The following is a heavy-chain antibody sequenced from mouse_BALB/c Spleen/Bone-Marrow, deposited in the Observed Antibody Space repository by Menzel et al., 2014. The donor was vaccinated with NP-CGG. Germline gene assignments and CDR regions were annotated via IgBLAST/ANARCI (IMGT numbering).Heavy chain of an antibody. CDR2: ISYSGRT. CDR1: GYSISRDYA. CDR3: ARSSTYDDDVGFAY. D-gene: IGHD2-4*01. Sequence: VQLQQSGPGLVKSSQSLSLTCIVTGYSISRDYAWNWIRQFPGNKLEWMGYISYSGRTTYNPSLVSRISIIRDTSKNQFFLQLNSVTTEDTATYYCARSSTYDDDVGFAYWGQGTLVTVSA. V-gene: IGHV3-2*02. J-gene: IGHJ3*01.